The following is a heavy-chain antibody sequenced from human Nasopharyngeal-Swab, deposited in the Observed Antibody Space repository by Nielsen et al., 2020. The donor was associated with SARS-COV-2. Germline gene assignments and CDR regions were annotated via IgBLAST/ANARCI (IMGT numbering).Heavy chain of an antibody. CDR3: ARGIGTRLRFHRYYMDV. CDR1: GGSISSSSYY. CDR2: INHSGST. V-gene: IGHV4-39*07. J-gene: IGHJ6*03. Sequence: SETLSLTCTVSGGSISSSSYYWGWIRQPPGKGLEWIGEINHSGSTNYNPSLKSRVTISVDTSKNQFSLKLSSVTAADTAVYYCARGIGTRLRFHRYYMDVWGKGTTVTVSS. D-gene: IGHD3-3*01.